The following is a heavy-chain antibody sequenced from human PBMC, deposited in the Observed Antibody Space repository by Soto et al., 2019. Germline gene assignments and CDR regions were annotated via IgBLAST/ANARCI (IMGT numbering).Heavy chain of an antibody. D-gene: IGHD5-12*01. V-gene: IGHV4-39*02. Sequence: QLQLRESGPGLVQPSETLSLTCLVSGGSISSSTYHWGWIRQPPGKGLEWIGSIYYSGATYYNPSLRSRITISMDRSKNHFSLKLTSVTAADTAIYYCAPVGIGTTTVDYWGQGTLVTVSS. CDR1: GGSISSSTYH. CDR2: IYYSGAT. J-gene: IGHJ4*02. CDR3: APVGIGTTTVDY.